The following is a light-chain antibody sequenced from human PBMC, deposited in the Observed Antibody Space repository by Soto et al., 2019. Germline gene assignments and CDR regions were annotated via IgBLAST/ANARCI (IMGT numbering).Light chain of an antibody. CDR2: GSS. J-gene: IGKJ2*01. Sequence: DIQMTQSPSSLSTSVGDRVTITCRASQSVRTYLNWYQQKPGKPPKLLISGSSRLQGGVPSRFSGSGSGTDFSLIISSLQPEDVATYYCQQGYSSLHAFGQGTKLEIK. CDR1: QSVRTY. V-gene: IGKV1-39*01. CDR3: QQGYSSLHA.